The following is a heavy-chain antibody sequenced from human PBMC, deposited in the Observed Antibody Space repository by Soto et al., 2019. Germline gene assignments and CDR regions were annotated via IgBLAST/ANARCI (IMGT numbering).Heavy chain of an antibody. CDR2: IYWDDDK. Sequence: SGPTLVNPTPPLTLTCTFSGFSLSTSGVGVGWIRQPPGKALEWLALIYWDDDKRYSPSLRSRLTITKDTSKNQVVLTMTNMDPVDTATYYCIQSRCGGDCLQSYASYYYYGMDVWGQGTTVTVS. V-gene: IGHV2-5*02. CDR3: IQSRCGGDCLQSYASYYYYGMDV. D-gene: IGHD2-21*02. J-gene: IGHJ6*02. CDR1: GFSLSTSGVG.